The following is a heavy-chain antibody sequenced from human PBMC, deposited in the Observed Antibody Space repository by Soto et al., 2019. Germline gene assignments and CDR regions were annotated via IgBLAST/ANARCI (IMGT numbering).Heavy chain of an antibody. CDR3: ARAPVSYSSTGEDAFDI. V-gene: IGHV3-48*03. J-gene: IGHJ3*02. D-gene: IGHD2-2*01. CDR2: ISSSGSTI. CDR1: GFTFSSYE. Sequence: GGSLRLACAASGFTFSSYEMNWVRQAPGKGLEWVSYISSSGSTIYYADSVKGRFTISRDNDKNSLYLQMNSVRAEDTAVNNCARAPVSYSSTGEDAFDISGQGTMVTVSS.